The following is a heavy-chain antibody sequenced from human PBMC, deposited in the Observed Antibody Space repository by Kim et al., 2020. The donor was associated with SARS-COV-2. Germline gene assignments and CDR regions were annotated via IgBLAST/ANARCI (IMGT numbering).Heavy chain of an antibody. CDR3: ARRGAPEDDFWRSGGWYFGL. CDR2: IYPGDSDT. D-gene: IGHD3-3*01. J-gene: IGHJ2*01. V-gene: IGHV5-51*01. CDR1: GYSFTSYW. Sequence: GESLKISCKGSGYSFTSYWIGWVRQMPGKGLEWMGIIYPGDSDTRYSPSFQGQVTISADKSISTAYLQWSSLKASDTAMYYCARRGAPEDDFWRSGGWYFGLWGRGTLVTVAS.